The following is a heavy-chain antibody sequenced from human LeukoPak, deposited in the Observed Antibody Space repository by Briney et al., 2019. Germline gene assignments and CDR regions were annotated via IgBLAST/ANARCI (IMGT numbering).Heavy chain of an antibody. CDR2: INHFGTT. V-gene: IGHV4-34*01. Sequence: SETLSLTCAVYGESFRGPYWSWVRQTPGKGLEWIGEINHFGTTKSNPSPKSRVTISVDTSKNQFSLNLTSVTAADTAVYYCARQSQSGSSYWGQGIRVTVSS. CDR3: ARQSQSGSSY. J-gene: IGHJ4*02. D-gene: IGHD1-26*01. CDR1: GESFRGPY.